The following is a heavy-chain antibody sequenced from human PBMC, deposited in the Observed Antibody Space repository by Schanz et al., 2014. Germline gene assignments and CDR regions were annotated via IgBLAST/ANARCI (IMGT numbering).Heavy chain of an antibody. D-gene: IGHD5-18*01. CDR3: TRGGYSYALSAFDI. V-gene: IGHV1-18*01. Sequence: QVQLVQSGAEVKKPGASVKVSCKASGYTLTGFGVSWVRQAPGQGREWMGWISAYSGNSKYAQKLQGRVTMTTDTSTSTAYMELRSLRSDDTALYYCTRGGYSYALSAFDIWGQGTMVTVSS. CDR1: GYTLTGFG. CDR2: ISAYSGNS. J-gene: IGHJ3*02.